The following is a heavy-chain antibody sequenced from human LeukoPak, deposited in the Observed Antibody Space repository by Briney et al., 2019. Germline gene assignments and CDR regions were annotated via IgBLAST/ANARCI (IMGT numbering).Heavy chain of an antibody. J-gene: IGHJ2*01. CDR1: GFTFSSYA. D-gene: IGHD1-26*01. CDR2: ITDTGGDT. Sequence: GGSLRLSCAASGFTFSSYAMTWVRQAPGEGLEWVSAITDTGGDTYYADSVKGRFTISRDNSKNTLFLQMNSLRAEDTAIYYCAKDRTVGASYWYFDLWGRGTLVTVSS. CDR3: AKDRTVGASYWYFDL. V-gene: IGHV3-23*01.